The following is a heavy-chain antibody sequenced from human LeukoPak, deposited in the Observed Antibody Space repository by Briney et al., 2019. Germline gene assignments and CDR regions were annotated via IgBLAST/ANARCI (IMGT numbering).Heavy chain of an antibody. D-gene: IGHD1-26*01. J-gene: IGHJ4*02. CDR1: GFTFSINA. V-gene: IGHV3-23*01. Sequence: PGWSLRLSCAASGFTFSINAMSWLRQAPGKGLEWVSTIGDSDIMTHYSDSVKGRFTISRDDSKNTLYLQMNSLRADDTAVYYCAKDQAPTVGSTDFWGQGTLVTVS. CDR3: AKDQAPTVGSTDF. CDR2: IGDSDIMT.